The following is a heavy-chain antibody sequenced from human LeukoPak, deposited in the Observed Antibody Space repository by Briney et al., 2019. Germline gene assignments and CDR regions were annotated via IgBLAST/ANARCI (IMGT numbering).Heavy chain of an antibody. V-gene: IGHV1-69*13. CDR2: IIPIFGTG. J-gene: IGHJ4*02. Sequence: SVKVSCKTSGGTFSTYATSWVRQAPGQGLEWMGGIIPIFGTGNYAQKFQGRVTITADESTSTAYMELSSLRSEDTAVYYCARGLGDSSGYYYSDYWGQGTLVTVSS. D-gene: IGHD3-22*01. CDR1: GGTFSTYA. CDR3: ARGLGDSSGYYYSDY.